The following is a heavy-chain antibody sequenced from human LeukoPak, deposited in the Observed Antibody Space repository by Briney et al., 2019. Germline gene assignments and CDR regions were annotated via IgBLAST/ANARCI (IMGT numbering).Heavy chain of an antibody. D-gene: IGHD6-6*01. CDR3: ARDQRVTGRPDIDY. J-gene: IGHJ4*02. CDR2: ISSDGSST. V-gene: IGHV3-74*03. CDR1: GFTFRNHW. Sequence: PGGSLRLSCAASGFTFRNHWMHWGRQTPGKGLVWVSRISSDGSSTTYADSVKGRFTISRDNAKNTLYLQMNNLRAEDTAMYYCARDQRVTGRPDIDYWGQGTLVIVSS.